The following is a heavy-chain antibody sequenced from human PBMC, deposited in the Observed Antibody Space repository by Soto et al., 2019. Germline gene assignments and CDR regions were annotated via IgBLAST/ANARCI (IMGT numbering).Heavy chain of an antibody. Sequence: EVQVLESGGGLVQPGGSLRLSCAASGFTFSSYAMNWVRQAPGKGLEWVSVISGSGGSTYYADSVKGRFTISRDNSKNTLYLQMNSLRAEDTAVYYGARRSSGWYFDYWGQGTLVTVSS. CDR2: ISGSGGST. CDR1: GFTFSSYA. D-gene: IGHD6-19*01. J-gene: IGHJ4*02. CDR3: ARRSSGWYFDY. V-gene: IGHV3-23*01.